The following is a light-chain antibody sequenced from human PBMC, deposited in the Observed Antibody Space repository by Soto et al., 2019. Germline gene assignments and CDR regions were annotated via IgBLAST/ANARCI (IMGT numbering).Light chain of an antibody. CDR1: SSDVGGYNY. J-gene: IGLJ2*01. V-gene: IGLV2-8*01. CDR3: SAYAGKWI. CDR2: EVN. Sequence: QSALTQPPSASGSPGQSVTISCTGTSSDVGGYNYVSWYQHHPGKAPKLIIYEVNKRPSGVPDRFSGSQSGNTASLTVSGLQAEDEADYYCSAYAGKWIFGGGTKLTVL.